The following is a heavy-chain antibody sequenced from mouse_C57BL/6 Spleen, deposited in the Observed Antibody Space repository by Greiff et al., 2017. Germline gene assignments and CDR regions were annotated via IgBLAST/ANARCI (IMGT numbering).Heavy chain of an antibody. D-gene: IGHD4-1*01. J-gene: IGHJ2*01. CDR2: IYPRSGNT. V-gene: IGHV1-81*01. Sequence: QVQLQQSGAELARPGASVKLSCKASGYTFTSYGISWVKQRTGQGLEWIGEIYPRSGNTYYNEKFKGKATLTADKSSSTAYMELRSLTSEDSAVYFCARGGAGGTGIYFDYWGQGTTLTVSS. CDR3: ARGGAGGTGIYFDY. CDR1: GYTFTSYG.